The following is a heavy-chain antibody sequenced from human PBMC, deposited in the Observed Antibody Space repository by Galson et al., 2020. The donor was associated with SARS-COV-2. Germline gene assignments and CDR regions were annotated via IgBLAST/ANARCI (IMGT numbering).Heavy chain of an antibody. J-gene: IGHJ4*02. Sequence: KMSGPTLVKPTQTLTLTCTFSGFSLSTSGVGVGWIRQPPGKALEWLALIYWDDDKRYSPSLKSRLTITKDTSKNQVVLTMTNMDPVDTATYYCAPRHSNWNYAYLDYWGQGNLVTGSS. V-gene: IGHV2-5*02. CDR3: APRHSNWNYAYLDY. CDR1: GFSLSTSGVG. CDR2: IYWDDDK. D-gene: IGHD1-7*01.